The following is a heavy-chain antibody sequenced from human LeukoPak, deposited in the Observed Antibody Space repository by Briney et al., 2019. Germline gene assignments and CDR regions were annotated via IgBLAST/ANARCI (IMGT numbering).Heavy chain of an antibody. CDR3: ARHCIRSWFGEFHYYFDY. Sequence: PSETLSLTRTVPGGSISSTIYYWGWIRQPPGKGLEWIGSIYYSGSTYYNPSLKSRVTISVDTSKNQFSLKLSSVTAADTAVYYCARHCIRSWFGEFHYYFDYWGQGTLVTVSS. CDR1: GGSISSTIYY. V-gene: IGHV4-39*01. CDR2: IYYSGST. J-gene: IGHJ4*02. D-gene: IGHD3-10*01.